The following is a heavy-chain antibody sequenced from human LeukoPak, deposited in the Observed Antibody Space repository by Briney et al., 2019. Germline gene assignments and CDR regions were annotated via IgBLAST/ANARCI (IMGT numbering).Heavy chain of an antibody. D-gene: IGHD6-13*01. CDR3: ARDYSSSWYAPLGYGMDV. CDR1: GYTFTSYD. J-gene: IGHJ6*02. CDR2: INPSGGST. Sequence: GASVKVSCTASGYTFTSYDMHWVRQAPGQGLEWMGVINPSGGSTSYAQKFQGRVTMTRDTSTSTVYMELSSLRSEDTAVYYCARDYSSSWYAPLGYGMDVWGQGTTVTVSS. V-gene: IGHV1-46*01.